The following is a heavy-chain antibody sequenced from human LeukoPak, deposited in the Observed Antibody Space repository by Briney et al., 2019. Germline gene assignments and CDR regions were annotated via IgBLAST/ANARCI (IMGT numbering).Heavy chain of an antibody. D-gene: IGHD1-26*01. CDR3: ATGRTKWDLLNY. Sequence: ASVTVSCMVSGYSLTELSLHWVRQAPGKGLEGMGGLDPADGEMIYTQMFQGRITMTEDSSTDTAYMEMSSLRSDDTAVYYCATGRTKWDLLNYWGQGTLVTVSS. J-gene: IGHJ4*02. CDR2: LDPADGEM. V-gene: IGHV1-24*01. CDR1: GYSLTELS.